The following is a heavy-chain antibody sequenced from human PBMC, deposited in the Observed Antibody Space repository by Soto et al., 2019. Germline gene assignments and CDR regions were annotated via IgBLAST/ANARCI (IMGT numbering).Heavy chain of an antibody. D-gene: IGHD4-17*01. J-gene: IGHJ4*02. CDR1: GYTFTTYA. V-gene: IGHV1-3*01. CDR3: ARSDGPLGDY. Sequence: ASVKVSCKPSGYTFTTYAMHWVRQAPGQRLEWMGWINAGNGNTKYSHKFQGRVTISRDTSASTVYMELSSLISEDTAVYFCARSDGPLGDYWGQGILVTVSS. CDR2: INAGNGNT.